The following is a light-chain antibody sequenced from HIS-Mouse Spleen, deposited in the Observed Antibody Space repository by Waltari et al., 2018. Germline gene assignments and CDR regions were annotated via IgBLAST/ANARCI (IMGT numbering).Light chain of an antibody. CDR2: DNN. CDR1: SSTIRNHY. CDR3: GTWDSSLSAGV. Sequence: QSVLTQPPSVSAAPGQKATIPCSGSSSTIRNHYVSGYQQLPGTAPKLLIYDNNKRPSGIPDRFSGSKSGTSATLGITGLQTGDEADYYCGTWDSSLSAGVFGGGTKLTVL. J-gene: IGLJ3*02. V-gene: IGLV1-51*01.